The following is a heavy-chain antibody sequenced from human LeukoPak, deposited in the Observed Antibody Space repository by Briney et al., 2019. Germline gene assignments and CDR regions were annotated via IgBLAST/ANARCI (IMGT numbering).Heavy chain of an antibody. J-gene: IGHJ4*02. D-gene: IGHD6-6*01. Sequence: PSETLSLTCIVSGGSISSASYWCNWIRQPAGKALQWIGRIFTSGNTNYNPSLESRVSISADTSKNQSSLKLSSVTAADTAVYYCATTNVSSSLLPLDHWGQGTLVTVSS. CDR2: IFTSGNT. V-gene: IGHV4-61*02. CDR3: ATTNVSSSLLPLDH. CDR1: GGSISSASYW.